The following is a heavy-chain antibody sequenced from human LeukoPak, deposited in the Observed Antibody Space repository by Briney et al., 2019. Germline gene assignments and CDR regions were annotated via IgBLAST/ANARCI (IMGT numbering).Heavy chain of an antibody. CDR3: ARLSSGRYYNFGSSMDV. D-gene: IGHD1-26*01. J-gene: IGHJ6*02. V-gene: IGHV5-51*01. CDR2: IYPGDSDT. Sequence: PGESLKISCKGSGYRFTSYWIGWVRQMPGKGLEWMGIIYPGDSDTRYSPSFQGQVTISADKSISTAYLQWSSLKASDTAMYYCARLSSGRYYNFGSSMDVWGQGTTVTVFS. CDR1: GYRFTSYW.